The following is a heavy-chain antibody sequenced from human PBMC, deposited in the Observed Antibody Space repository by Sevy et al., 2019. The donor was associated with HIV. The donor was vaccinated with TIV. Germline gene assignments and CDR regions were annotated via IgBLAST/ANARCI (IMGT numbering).Heavy chain of an antibody. CDR1: GYTFSSYG. D-gene: IGHD5-12*01. Sequence: ASVKVSCKASGYTFSSYGISWVRQAPGQGLEWMGWIVTYNGNIKYAQKFQDRVTMTTDTSTNTAHMELRGLGSDDTAVYFCARISTIRGRFNWFDPWGQGTLVTVSS. J-gene: IGHJ5*02. CDR3: ARISTIRGRFNWFDP. V-gene: IGHV1-18*01. CDR2: IVTYNGNI.